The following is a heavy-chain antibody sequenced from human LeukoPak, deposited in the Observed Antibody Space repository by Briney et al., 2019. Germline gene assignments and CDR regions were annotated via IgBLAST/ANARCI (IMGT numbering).Heavy chain of an antibody. D-gene: IGHD4-17*01. Sequence: SQTLSLTCTVSGVSVNSGGYYWTWIRQHPGKGLEWLGYIYYSGRTCYNPSLKSRITISLKTSKNQFSLNLTSVSAADPAFYFCAKSSDYGDYDWGQGTLITVSS. CDR3: AKSSDYGDYD. CDR2: IYYSGRT. V-gene: IGHV4-31*03. J-gene: IGHJ4*02. CDR1: GVSVNSGGYY.